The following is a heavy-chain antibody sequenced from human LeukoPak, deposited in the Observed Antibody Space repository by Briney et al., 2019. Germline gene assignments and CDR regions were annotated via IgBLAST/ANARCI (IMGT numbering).Heavy chain of an antibody. CDR2: ISGSGGRT. CDR3: AKISYGDYPYYFDY. V-gene: IGHV3-23*01. CDR1: GFTFSSYA. D-gene: IGHD4-17*01. Sequence: GGSLRLSCAASGFTFSSYAMSWVRQAPGKGLEWVAAISGSGGRTYYADSVKGRFTISRDNSKNTLYLQMNSLRAEDTAVYYCAKISYGDYPYYFDYWGQGTLVTVSS. J-gene: IGHJ4*02.